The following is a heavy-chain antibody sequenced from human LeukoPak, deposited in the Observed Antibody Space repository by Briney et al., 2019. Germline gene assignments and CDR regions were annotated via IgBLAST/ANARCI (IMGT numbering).Heavy chain of an antibody. J-gene: IGHJ4*02. CDR2: ISWNSGSI. D-gene: IGHD3-9*01. CDR1: GFTFDDYA. V-gene: IGHV3-9*01. Sequence: GRSLRLSCAASGFTFDDYAMHWVRHAPGKGLEWVSGISWNSGSIGYADSVKGRFTISKDNAKNSLYLQMNSLRAEDTAVYYCARDHRYGGLFDSWGQGILVTVSS. CDR3: ARDHRYGGLFDS.